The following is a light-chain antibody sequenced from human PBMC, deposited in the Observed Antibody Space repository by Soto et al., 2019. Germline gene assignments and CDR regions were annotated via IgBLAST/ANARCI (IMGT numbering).Light chain of an antibody. Sequence: QPLLTQPPSVSGAPGQRVTISCTGSSSNIGAGHVVHWYQQFPGRAPNLLIYGSSNRPSGVPDRFSGSKSGTSASLAITGLQAEDEADYYCQSYDNGLSASVFGGGTKLTVL. CDR2: GSS. J-gene: IGLJ2*01. V-gene: IGLV1-40*01. CDR1: SSNIGAGHV. CDR3: QSYDNGLSASV.